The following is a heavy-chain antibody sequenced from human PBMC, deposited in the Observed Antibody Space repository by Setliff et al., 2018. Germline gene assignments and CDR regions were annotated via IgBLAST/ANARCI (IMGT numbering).Heavy chain of an antibody. CDR1: GFTVSSNY. CDR3: AREATWGGYSYGYIDY. V-gene: IGHV3-66*02. Sequence: GSLRLSCAASGFTVSSNYMSWVRQAPGKGLEWVSIIYSGGSTYYADSVKGRFTISRDNSKNTLYLQMNSLRAEDTAMYYCAREATWGGYSYGYIDYWGQGTL. D-gene: IGHD5-18*01. CDR2: IYSGGST. J-gene: IGHJ4*02.